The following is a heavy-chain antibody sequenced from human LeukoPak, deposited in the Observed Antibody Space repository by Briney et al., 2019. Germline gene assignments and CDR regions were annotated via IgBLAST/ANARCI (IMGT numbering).Heavy chain of an antibody. J-gene: IGHJ2*01. CDR1: GGSISSYY. CDR3: AREGATEYCSSTSCYGDWYFDL. V-gene: IGHV4-59*01. D-gene: IGHD2-2*01. Sequence: SETLSLTCTVSGGSISSYYWSWIRQPPGKGLEWIGYIYYSGSTNYNPSLKSRVTISVDTSKNQFSLQLSSVTAADTAVYYCAREGATEYCSSTSCYGDWYFDLWGRGTLVTVSS. CDR2: IYYSGST.